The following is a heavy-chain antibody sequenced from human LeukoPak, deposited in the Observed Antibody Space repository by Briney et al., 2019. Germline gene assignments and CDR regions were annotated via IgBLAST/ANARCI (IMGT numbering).Heavy chain of an antibody. J-gene: IGHJ4*02. CDR3: VRGGGSFDS. V-gene: IGHV3-7*04. Sequence: PGGSLRLSCAASGFTFSGFWMSWVRQAPTKGLEWVANIKYEGSDKRYVDSVKGRFTVSRDNANNSLCLQMNSLRAEDTAVHYCVRGGGSFDSWGQGTLVTVSS. D-gene: IGHD3-16*01. CDR1: GFTFSGFW. CDR2: IKYEGSDK.